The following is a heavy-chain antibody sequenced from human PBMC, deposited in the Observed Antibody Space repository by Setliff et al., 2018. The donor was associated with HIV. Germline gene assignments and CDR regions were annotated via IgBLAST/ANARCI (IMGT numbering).Heavy chain of an antibody. V-gene: IGHV4-59*01. J-gene: IGHJ4*02. CDR1: GGSMSNYY. CDR3: ASLTDYGGDSGSH. Sequence: SETLSLTCSVSGGSMSNYYWSWVRQPPGKGLEWMGDIFHTGSSTYNPSLKSRVSLSVDTSKNQFSLRLSAVTAADTAIYYCASLTDYGGDSGSHWGQGTLVTVSS. D-gene: IGHD4-17*01. CDR2: IFHTGSS.